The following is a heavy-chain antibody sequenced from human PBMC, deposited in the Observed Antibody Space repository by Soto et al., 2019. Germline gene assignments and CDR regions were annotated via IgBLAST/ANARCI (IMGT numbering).Heavy chain of an antibody. CDR1: GGTFSNSA. V-gene: IGHV1-69*13. CDR2: IIPIFGVP. D-gene: IGHD1-20*01. J-gene: IGHJ6*02. CDR3: ARDLITTAIDYNYYGMDV. Sequence: SVKVSCKASGGTFSNSAISWVRQAPGQGLEWVGAIIPIFGVPNYAQKFRGRGTISADASTSTAYMELSSLRSEDTAVYYCARDLITTAIDYNYYGMDVWGQGTTVTVSS.